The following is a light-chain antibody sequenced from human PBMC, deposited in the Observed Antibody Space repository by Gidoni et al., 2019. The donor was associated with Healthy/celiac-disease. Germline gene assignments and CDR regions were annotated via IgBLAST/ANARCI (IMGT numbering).Light chain of an antibody. CDR1: QSVSSN. V-gene: IGKV3-15*01. J-gene: IGKJ4*01. CDR3: QQYNNWPRALT. Sequence: VMPQSPATLSVAPGERATLSCRASQSVSSNLAWYQQKPGQAPRLLIYGASTRATGIPARFSGSGSGTEFTLTISSLQSEDFAVYYCQQYNNWPRALTFGGGTKVEIK. CDR2: GAS.